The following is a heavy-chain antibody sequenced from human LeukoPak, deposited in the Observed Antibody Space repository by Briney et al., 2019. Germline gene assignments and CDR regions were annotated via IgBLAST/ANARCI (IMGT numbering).Heavy chain of an antibody. CDR2: ISSSSSYI. D-gene: IGHD3-22*01. J-gene: IGHJ6*02. V-gene: IGHV3-21*01. CDR1: GFTFSSYS. CDR3: ARAGYDTSGYLYYYGMDV. Sequence: PGGSLRLSCAASGFTFSSYSMNWVRQAPGKGLEWVSSISSSSSYIYYADSVKGRFTISRDNAKNSLYLQMNSLRAEDTAVYYCARAGYDTSGYLYYYGMDVWGQGTTVTVSS.